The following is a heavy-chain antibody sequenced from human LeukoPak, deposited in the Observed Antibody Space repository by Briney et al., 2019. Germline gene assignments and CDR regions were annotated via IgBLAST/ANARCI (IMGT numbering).Heavy chain of an antibody. CDR1: GFTFSSYA. CDR2: ISGSGGST. CDR3: ARDPGYYGSGSYFFY. V-gene: IGHV3-23*01. Sequence: GGSLRLSCAASGFTFSSYAMSWVRQAPGKGLEWVSAISGSGGSTYYADSVKGRFTISRDNAKNSLYLQMNSLRAEDTAVYYCARDPGYYGSGSYFFYWGQGTLVTVSS. D-gene: IGHD3-10*01. J-gene: IGHJ4*02.